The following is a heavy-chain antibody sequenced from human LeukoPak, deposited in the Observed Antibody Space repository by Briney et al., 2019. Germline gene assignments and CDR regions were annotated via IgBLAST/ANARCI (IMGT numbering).Heavy chain of an antibody. D-gene: IGHD2-2*01. J-gene: IGHJ5*02. CDR3: ARVDCSTSCYRGWFDP. CDR2: IIPIFGTA. Sequence: SVTVSCKASGGTFSSYAISWVRQAPGQGLGWMGGIIPIFGTANYAQKFQGRVTITTDESKSTAYMELSSLRSEDTAVYYCARVDCSTSCYRGWFDPWGQGTLVTVSS. CDR1: GGTFSSYA. V-gene: IGHV1-69*05.